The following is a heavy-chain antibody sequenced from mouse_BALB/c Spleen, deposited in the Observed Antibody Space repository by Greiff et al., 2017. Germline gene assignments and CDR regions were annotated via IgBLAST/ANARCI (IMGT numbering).Heavy chain of an antibody. CDR2: IWTGGGT. Sequence: QVQLKESGPGLVAPSQSLSITCTVSGFSLTSYDISWIRQPPGKGLEWLGVIWTGGGTNYNSAFMSRLSISKDNSKSQVFLKMNSLQTDDTAIYYCVRDDGRLRGDYWGQGTTLTVSS. V-gene: IGHV2-9-2*01. J-gene: IGHJ2*01. CDR3: VRDDGRLRGDY. D-gene: IGHD1-2*01. CDR1: GFSLTSYD.